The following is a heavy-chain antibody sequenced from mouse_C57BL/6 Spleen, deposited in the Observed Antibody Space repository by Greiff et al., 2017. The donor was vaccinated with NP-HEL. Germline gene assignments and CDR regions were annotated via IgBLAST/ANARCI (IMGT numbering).Heavy chain of an antibody. CDR3: ARRRYGDYAMDY. V-gene: IGHV1-52*01. Sequence: QVQLQQSGAELVRPGSSVKLSCKASGYTFTSYWMHWVKQRPIQGLEWIGNIDPSDSETHYNQKFKDKATLTVDKSSSTAYMQLSSLTSEDSAVYYCARRRYGDYAMDYWGQGTSVTVSS. CDR1: GYTFTSYW. J-gene: IGHJ4*01. D-gene: IGHD2-10*02. CDR2: IDPSDSET.